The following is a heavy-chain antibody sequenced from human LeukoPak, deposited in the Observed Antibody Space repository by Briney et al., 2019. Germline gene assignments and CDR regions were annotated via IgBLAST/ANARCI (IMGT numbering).Heavy chain of an antibody. J-gene: IGHJ4*02. V-gene: IGHV4-59*01. D-gene: IGHD2-15*01. CDR2: IYYSGST. CDR1: GGSISSYY. Sequence: PSETLSLTCTVSGGSISSYYWSWIRQPPGKGLEWIGYIYYSGSTNCNPSLKSRVTISVDTSKNQVSLMLSSVTTADTAVYLCARVRIGFAYWGQGPLVTVP. CDR3: ARVRIGFAY.